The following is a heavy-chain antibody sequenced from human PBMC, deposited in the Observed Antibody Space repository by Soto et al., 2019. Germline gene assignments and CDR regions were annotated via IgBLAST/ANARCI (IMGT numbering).Heavy chain of an antibody. CDR1: GGTFSRYA. CDR3: ARDQNAYCGGDCSKSPFDY. V-gene: IGHV1-69*13. J-gene: IGHJ4*02. CDR2: IIPIFGTA. Sequence: GASVKVSCKASGGTFSRYAISWVRQAPGQGLEWMGGIIPIFGTANYAQKFQGRITITADESTSTAYMELSSLRSEDTAVYYCARDQNAYCGGDCSKSPFDYWGQGTLVTVSS. D-gene: IGHD2-21*02.